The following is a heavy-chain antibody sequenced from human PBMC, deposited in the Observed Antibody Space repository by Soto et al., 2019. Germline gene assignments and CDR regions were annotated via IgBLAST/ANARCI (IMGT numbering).Heavy chain of an antibody. V-gene: IGHV2-5*02. CDR1: GFSLTASGVG. D-gene: IGHD2-2*01. J-gene: IGHJ4*02. CDR2: IYWDDDQ. CDR3: ARFLWSSNGLYYFDY. Sequence: QITLKESGPTLVKPTQTLTLTCTFSGFSLTASGVGVGWIRQPPGKALEWLALIYWDDDQRYSTSLKNRLTITKDTPKNQVVLTMTNVDPMETATYYYARFLWSSNGLYYFDYWGQGTLVTVSS.